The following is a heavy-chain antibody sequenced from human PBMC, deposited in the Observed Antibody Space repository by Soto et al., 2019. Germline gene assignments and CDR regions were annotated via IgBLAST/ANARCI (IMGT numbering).Heavy chain of an antibody. CDR2: IGAARDP. D-gene: IGHD2-2*02. V-gene: IGHV3-13*05. CDR1: GFTFSNFG. CDR3: ARAYTGRLPRRADYYYAMDV. Sequence: PGGSLRLSCATSGFTFSNFGMHWVRQVPGKGLEWVSAIGAARDPYYLGSVKGRFTISRENAKNSVYLQMNDLRAGDSAVYYCARAYTGRLPRRADYYYAMDVWGQGTTVTVSS. J-gene: IGHJ6*02.